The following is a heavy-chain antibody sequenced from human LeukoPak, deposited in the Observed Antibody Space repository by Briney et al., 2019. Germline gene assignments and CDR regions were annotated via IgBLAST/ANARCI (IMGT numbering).Heavy chain of an antibody. CDR2: INSDGRTI. CDR3: ARGGVTGGNDY. J-gene: IGHJ4*02. CDR1: GFTFSNYW. V-gene: IGHV3-74*01. D-gene: IGHD2-21*02. Sequence: PGGSLRLSCAASGFTFSNYWMLWVRQPPGKGLVWVSYINSDGRTIIYADSVRGRFTISRDNAKNTLYLLMNSLRAEDTAVYYCARGGVTGGNDYWGQGTLVTVSS.